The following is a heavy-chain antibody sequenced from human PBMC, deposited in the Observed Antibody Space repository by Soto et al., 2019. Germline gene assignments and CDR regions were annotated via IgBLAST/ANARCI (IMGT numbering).Heavy chain of an antibody. V-gene: IGHV3-73*01. J-gene: IGHJ4*02. CDR2: IRSKANSYAT. CDR1: GFTFSGSA. Sequence: EVQLVESGGGLVQPGGSLKLSCAASGFTFSGSAMQWVRQASGKGLEWVGRIRSKANSYATAYAASVKGRFTISRDDSKNTAYLRMISLKTEDTAVYYCTVWIQSVFDYWGQGTLVTVSS. CDR3: TVWIQSVFDY. D-gene: IGHD5-18*01.